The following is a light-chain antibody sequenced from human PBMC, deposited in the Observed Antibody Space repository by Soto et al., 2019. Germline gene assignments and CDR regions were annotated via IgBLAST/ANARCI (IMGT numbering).Light chain of an antibody. CDR3: CSYAGSRVV. V-gene: IGLV2-11*01. CDR1: SSDVGGHNS. CDR2: DVT. Sequence: QSALTQPRSVSGSPGQSVTISCTGTSSDVGGHNSVSWYQQHPGKAPKLMIYDVTKRPSGVPDRFSGSKSGNTASLTISGLQAEDEADYYCCSYAGSRVVFGGGTKLTVL. J-gene: IGLJ2*01.